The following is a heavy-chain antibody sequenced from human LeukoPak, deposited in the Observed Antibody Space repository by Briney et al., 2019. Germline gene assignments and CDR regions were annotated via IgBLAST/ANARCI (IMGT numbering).Heavy chain of an antibody. CDR1: GYTFTTYD. CDR2: MNPNSGNT. V-gene: IGHV1-8*02. D-gene: IGHD6-13*01. J-gene: IGHJ5*02. Sequence: ASLKVSCKASGYTFTTYDINWVRQATGQGLEWMGWMNPNSGNTGYAQKFQGRVTMTRNTSISTAYMELSSLRSEDTAVYYCARGSLGGYSSSWYGGNWFDPWGQGTLVTVSS. CDR3: ARGSLGGYSSSWYGGNWFDP.